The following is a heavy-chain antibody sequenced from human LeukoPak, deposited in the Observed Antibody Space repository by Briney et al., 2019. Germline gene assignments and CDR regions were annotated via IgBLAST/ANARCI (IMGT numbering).Heavy chain of an antibody. Sequence: PGGSLRLSCSASGFTFSSYAMHWVRQAPGKGLEYVSAISSTGGSTYYADSVKGRVTISRDNSKNTLYFQMSSLRAEDTAVYYCVKAQLVRAGNAFDIWGQGTMVTVSS. J-gene: IGHJ3*02. V-gene: IGHV3-64D*06. CDR3: VKAQLVRAGNAFDI. CDR1: GFTFSSYA. CDR2: ISSTGGST. D-gene: IGHD6-13*01.